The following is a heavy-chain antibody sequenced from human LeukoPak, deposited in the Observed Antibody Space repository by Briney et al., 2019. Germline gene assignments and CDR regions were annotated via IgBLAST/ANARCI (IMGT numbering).Heavy chain of an antibody. CDR2: ISASGGST. D-gene: IGHD3-10*01. Sequence: PGGSLRLSCAASGFTLSSYAMSWVRQAPGKGLEWVSSISASGGSTNYADSVKGRFTISRDNSKNTVYLQMNSLRAEDTAVYYCAKVMKGSERLTMVRGVIIKTAGLYYMDVWCKGTTVTVSS. CDR3: AKVMKGSERLTMVRGVIIKTAGLYYMDV. J-gene: IGHJ6*03. CDR1: GFTLSSYA. V-gene: IGHV3-23*01.